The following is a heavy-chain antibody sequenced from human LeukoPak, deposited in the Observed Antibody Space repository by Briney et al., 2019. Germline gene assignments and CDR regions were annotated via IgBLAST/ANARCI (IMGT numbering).Heavy chain of an antibody. Sequence: PSETLSLTCAVYGGSFSGYYWSWIRQPPGKGLEWIGEINHSGSTNYNPSLKSRVTISVDTSKNQFSLKLSSVTAADTAVYYCARELELQAFDIWGQGTMVTVPS. CDR1: GGSFSGYY. D-gene: IGHD1-7*01. V-gene: IGHV4-34*01. CDR3: ARELELQAFDI. CDR2: INHSGST. J-gene: IGHJ3*02.